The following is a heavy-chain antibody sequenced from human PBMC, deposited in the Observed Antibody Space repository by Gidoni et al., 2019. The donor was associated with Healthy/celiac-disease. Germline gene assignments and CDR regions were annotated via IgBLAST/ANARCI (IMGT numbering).Heavy chain of an antibody. CDR2: IRYDGSNK. Sequence: QVQLVESGGGVVQPGGSLRLSCAASGFTFSSYGMHWVRQAPGKGLEWVAFIRYDGSNKYYADSVKGRFTISRDNSKNTLYLQMNSLRAEDTAVYYCAKDKGTPLRGGAFDIWGQGTMLTVSS. CDR1: GFTFSSYG. CDR3: AKDKGTPLRGGAFDI. V-gene: IGHV3-30*02. J-gene: IGHJ3*02. D-gene: IGHD3-10*01.